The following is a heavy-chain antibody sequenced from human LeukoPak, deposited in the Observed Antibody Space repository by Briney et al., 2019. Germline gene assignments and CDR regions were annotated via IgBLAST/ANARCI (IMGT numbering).Heavy chain of an antibody. Sequence: GGSLRLSCAASGFTFSSYAMSWVRQAPGKGLEWVSAISGSGGSTYYADSVKGRFTISRDNSKNTLYLQLNSLRAEDTAVYYCAKDHSGSYVLLFDYWGQGTLVTVSS. CDR2: ISGSGGST. V-gene: IGHV3-23*01. CDR1: GFTFSSYA. CDR3: AKDHSGSYVLLFDY. J-gene: IGHJ4*02. D-gene: IGHD1-26*01.